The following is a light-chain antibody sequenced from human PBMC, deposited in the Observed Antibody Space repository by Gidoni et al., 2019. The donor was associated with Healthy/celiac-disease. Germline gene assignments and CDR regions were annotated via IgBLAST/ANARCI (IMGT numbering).Light chain of an antibody. Sequence: DIVMTQSPLSLPVTPGEPASISCRSSQSLLHSNGNNYLVWYLQKPGQSPQLLIHLGSNRASGVPDRFSGSGSGTDFTLKISRVEAEDIGVYHCMQARQTPITFGQGTRLEIK. CDR2: LGS. CDR1: QSLLHSNGNNY. V-gene: IGKV2-28*01. J-gene: IGKJ5*01. CDR3: MQARQTPIT.